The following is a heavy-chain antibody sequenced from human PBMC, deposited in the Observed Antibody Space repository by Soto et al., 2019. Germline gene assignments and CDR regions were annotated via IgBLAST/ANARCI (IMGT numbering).Heavy chain of an antibody. CDR2: IYLSGST. J-gene: IGHJ5*02. D-gene: IGHD4-17*01. CDR1: GGSISSGGYS. CDR3: ARFYGDYANWFDP. V-gene: IGHV4-30-2*01. Sequence: PSETLSLTSAVSGGSISSGGYSWSWIRQPPGKGLEWIGYIYLSGSTYYNPSLKSRVTISVDRSKNQFSLKLSSVTAADTAVYYCARFYGDYANWFDPWGQGTLVTVSS.